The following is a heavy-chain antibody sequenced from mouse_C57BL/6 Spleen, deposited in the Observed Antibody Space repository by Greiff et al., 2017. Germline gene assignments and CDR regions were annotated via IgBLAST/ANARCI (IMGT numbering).Heavy chain of an antibody. J-gene: IGHJ1*03. V-gene: IGHV1-39*01. CDR3: AIGGFYDGYYDWSFDV. CDR1: GYSFTDYN. CDR2: ITPNYGTT. Sequence: VKLQQSGPELVKPGASVKISCKASGYSFTDYNMNWVKQSKGKSLEWIGVITPNYGTTSYNQKFKGKATLTVDQSSRTAFMQLNSLSSEDSAVYFCAIGGFYDGYYDWSFDVWRTGATVPASS. D-gene: IGHD2-3*01.